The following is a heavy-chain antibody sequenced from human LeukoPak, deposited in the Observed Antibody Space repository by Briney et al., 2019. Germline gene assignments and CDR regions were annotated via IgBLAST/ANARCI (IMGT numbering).Heavy chain of an antibody. CDR2: SYHGGST. CDR1: GDSMSSSRFS. D-gene: IGHD2-15*01. V-gene: IGHV4-30-2*01. CDR3: ARMVVDVTRWFDP. Sequence: SETLSLTCDVSGDSMSSSRFSWSWLRQPPGKGLEWIGYSYHGGSTHYNPSLQSRVTISVDRSKKQFSLNLNSVTAADTAVHYCARMVVDVTRWFDPWGQGALVTVSS. J-gene: IGHJ5*02.